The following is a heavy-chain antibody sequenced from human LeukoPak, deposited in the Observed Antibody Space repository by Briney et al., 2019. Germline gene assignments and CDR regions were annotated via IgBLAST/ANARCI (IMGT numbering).Heavy chain of an antibody. D-gene: IGHD6-6*01. V-gene: IGHV4-59*01. Sequence: PSETLSLTCTVSGGSISSYYWSWIRQPPGKGLEWIGYIYYSGSTNYNPSLKSRVTISVDTSKNQFSLKLSSVTAADTAVYYCARGYSSSFGGGFDPWGQGTLVTVSS. J-gene: IGHJ5*02. CDR3: ARGYSSSFGGGFDP. CDR2: IYYSGST. CDR1: GGSISSYY.